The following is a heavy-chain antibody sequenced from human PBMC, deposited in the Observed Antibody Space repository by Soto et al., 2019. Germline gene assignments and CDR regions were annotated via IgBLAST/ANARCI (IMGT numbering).Heavy chain of an antibody. D-gene: IGHD5-18*01. Sequence: EVQLLESGGGLVQPGGSLRLSCAASGFIFSSYAMSWVRQAPGKGLEWVSAISGSGGSTYYADSVKGPFTISRDNSKNSLYLQMNSLRSEYTAVYYCAKNPTRAMAYYYGMDVWGQGTTVTVSS. CDR3: AKNPTRAMAYYYGMDV. V-gene: IGHV3-23*01. CDR1: GFIFSSYA. J-gene: IGHJ6*02. CDR2: ISGSGGST.